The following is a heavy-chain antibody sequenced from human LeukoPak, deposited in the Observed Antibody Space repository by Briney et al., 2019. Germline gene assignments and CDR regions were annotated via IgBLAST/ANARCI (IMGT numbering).Heavy chain of an antibody. J-gene: IGHJ4*02. CDR2: VSFHGTDK. CDR1: GFTFSNYA. CDR3: ARAVPSRQAIDY. Sequence: GGSLRLSCAASGFTFSNYAMHWVRQAPGKGLDWVAVVSFHGTDKFYADSVKGRFTISRDNSKNTLYLQMNSLIPEDTAVYYCARAVPSRQAIDYWGQGTLVTVSS. V-gene: IGHV3-30*04.